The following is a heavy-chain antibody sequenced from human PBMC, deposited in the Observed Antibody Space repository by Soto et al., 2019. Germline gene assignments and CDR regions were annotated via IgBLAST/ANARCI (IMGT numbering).Heavy chain of an antibody. D-gene: IGHD3-3*01. V-gene: IGHV4-39*01. CDR1: GGSISTTNYY. CDR3: ARRFERDDFWSRESWFDP. CDR2: IFHSGST. Sequence: PSETLSLTCTVSGGSISTTNYYWGWIRQPPGKGLEWVGSIFHSGSTYFNPSLKSRVTISVDTSKNLFSLKLSSVTAADTAVYYCARRFERDDFWSRESWFDPWGKGTLVTVPS. J-gene: IGHJ5*02.